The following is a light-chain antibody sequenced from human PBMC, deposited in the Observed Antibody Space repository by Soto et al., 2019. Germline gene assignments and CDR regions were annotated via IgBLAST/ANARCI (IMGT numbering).Light chain of an antibody. Sequence: EIVMTQSPATLSVSPGERATLSCRASQSVSGHLAWYQQNPGQAPRLLIYDASTRATGIPARFSGSGSSTEFTLTISSLQSEDFAVYYCQQYNSWPLTFGGGTKVDIK. J-gene: IGKJ4*01. CDR2: DAS. CDR1: QSVSGH. V-gene: IGKV3-15*01. CDR3: QQYNSWPLT.